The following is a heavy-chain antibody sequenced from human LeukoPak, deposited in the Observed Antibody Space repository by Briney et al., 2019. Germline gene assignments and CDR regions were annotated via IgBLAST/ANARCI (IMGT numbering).Heavy chain of an antibody. V-gene: IGHV3-20*04. J-gene: IGHJ6*03. D-gene: IGHD1-20*01. Sequence: GGSLRLSXAASGFTFDDYGMSWVRQAPGKGLEWVSGINWNGGSTGYADSVKGRFTISRDNAKNSLYLQMNSLRAEDTALYYCARNEGGITYYYYMDVWGKGTTVTVSS. CDR2: INWNGGST. CDR1: GFTFDDYG. CDR3: ARNEGGITYYYYMDV.